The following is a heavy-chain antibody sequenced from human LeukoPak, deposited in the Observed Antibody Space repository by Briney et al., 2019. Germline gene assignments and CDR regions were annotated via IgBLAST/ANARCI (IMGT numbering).Heavy chain of an antibody. V-gene: IGHV3-21*01. Sequence: GGSLRLSCAASGLILSNFAMTWVRQAPGKGLEWVSSIIISGDDTFYADSVKGRFTISRDNAKNSLYLQMNSLRAEDTAVYYCARDEGRYDSSGYYPAFDYWGQGTLVTVSS. CDR1: GLILSNFA. CDR2: IIISGDDT. D-gene: IGHD3-22*01. CDR3: ARDEGRYDSSGYYPAFDY. J-gene: IGHJ4*02.